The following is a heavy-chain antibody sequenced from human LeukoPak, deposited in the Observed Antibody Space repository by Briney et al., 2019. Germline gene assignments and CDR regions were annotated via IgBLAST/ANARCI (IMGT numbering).Heavy chain of an antibody. CDR2: FDPEDGET. V-gene: IGHV1-24*01. CDR3: ATAPLGYYYMDV. Sequence: AASVKVSCKVSGYTLTELSMHWVRQAPGKGLERMGGFDPEDGETIYAQKFQGRVTMTEDTSTDTAYMELSSLRSEDTAVYYCATAPLGYYYMDVWGKGTTVTVSS. J-gene: IGHJ6*03. CDR1: GYTLTELS. D-gene: IGHD3-16*01.